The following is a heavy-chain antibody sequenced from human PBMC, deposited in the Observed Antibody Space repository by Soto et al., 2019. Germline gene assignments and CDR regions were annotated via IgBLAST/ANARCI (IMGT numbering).Heavy chain of an antibody. CDR2: IYHSGST. J-gene: IGHJ4*02. CDR1: GGSICSGGYS. Sequence: PSETLSLSCAVSGGSICSGGYSWSWIRQPPGKGLEWIGYIYHSGSTYYNPSLKSRVTISVDTSKNQFSLKLSSVTAADTAVYYCAVTTVTTEDYWGQGTLVTVSS. CDR3: AVTTVTTEDY. D-gene: IGHD4-17*01. V-gene: IGHV4-30-2*02.